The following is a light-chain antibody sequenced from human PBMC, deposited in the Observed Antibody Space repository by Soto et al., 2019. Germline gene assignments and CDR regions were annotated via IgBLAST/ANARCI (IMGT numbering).Light chain of an antibody. J-gene: IGKJ4*01. V-gene: IGKV3-15*01. Sequence: EVVMTQSPATLSVSPGERDTLSCRASQSVSTNLAWYQHKTGQAPRLLIYGASTRATDTPARFSGSGSGTEFTLTISGLQSEDFAIYYCQQYHNWPPLTFGGGTTVEIK. CDR3: QQYHNWPPLT. CDR2: GAS. CDR1: QSVSTN.